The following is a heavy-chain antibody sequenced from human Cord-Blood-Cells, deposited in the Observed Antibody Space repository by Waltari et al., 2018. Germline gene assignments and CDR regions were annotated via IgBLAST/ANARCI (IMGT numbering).Heavy chain of an antibody. CDR3: ARVGGSGSYSAFDI. Sequence: QVQLQQWGAGLLKPSETLSLTWAVSGGSFSGYCWTWIRQPPGKGLEGIGEINHSGSTNYNPSLKSRVTISVDTSKNQFSLKLSSVTAADTAVYYCARVGGSGSYSAFDIWGQGTMVTVSS. J-gene: IGHJ3*02. CDR2: INHSGST. D-gene: IGHD1-26*01. CDR1: GGSFSGYC. V-gene: IGHV4-34*01.